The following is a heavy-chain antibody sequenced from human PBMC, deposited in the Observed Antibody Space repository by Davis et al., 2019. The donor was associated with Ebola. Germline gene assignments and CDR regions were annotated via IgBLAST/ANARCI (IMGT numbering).Heavy chain of an antibody. D-gene: IGHD1-1*01. CDR3: ARHLVWNPFDY. CDR2: IYYSGST. CDR1: GGSISSSSYY. J-gene: IGHJ4*02. Sequence: MPGGSLRLSCTVSGGSISSSSYYWGWIRQPPGKGLEWIGSIYYSGSTYYNPSLKSRVTISVDTSKNQFSLKLSSVTAADTAVYYCARHLVWNPFDYWGQGTLVTVSS. V-gene: IGHV4-39*01.